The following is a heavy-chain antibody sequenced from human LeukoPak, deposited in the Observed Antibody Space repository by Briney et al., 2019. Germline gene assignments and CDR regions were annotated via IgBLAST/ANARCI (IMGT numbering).Heavy chain of an antibody. J-gene: IGHJ5*02. D-gene: IGHD3-10*01. V-gene: IGHV3-48*04. CDR3: ARNKGVRGELDP. CDR1: GLTFSTFG. CDR2: SGASSSGYTK. Sequence: GGSLRLSCAASGLTFSTFGMRWIRQAPGEGLEWLAYSGASSSGYTKDYADSVRGRFTISRDNSKNSLYLQIDILRAEDTAVYYCARNKGVRGELDPWGQGTLVTVSS.